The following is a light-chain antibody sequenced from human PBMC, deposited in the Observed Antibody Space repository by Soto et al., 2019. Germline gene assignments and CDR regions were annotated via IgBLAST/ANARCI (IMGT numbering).Light chain of an antibody. Sequence: ETVLTQSPATLSLSPGESATLSRRAGQSVSTYLAWYQQKPGQAPRLLIYDASNRVTGIPVRFRGSGSGTDFTLTISSLEPDDFAVYYCQQRSNWQITFGQGTRLEI. CDR1: QSVSTY. CDR3: QQRSNWQIT. J-gene: IGKJ5*01. CDR2: DAS. V-gene: IGKV3-11*01.